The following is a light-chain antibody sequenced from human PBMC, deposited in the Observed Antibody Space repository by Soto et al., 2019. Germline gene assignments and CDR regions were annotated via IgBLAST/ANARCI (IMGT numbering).Light chain of an antibody. Sequence: DIQMTQSSSSLSASVGDRVTITCRASLNIGDSVSWLQQKAGKPPTQLIYGASALQSGVPVTFSGSASGTYFTLTIRNMQREDFATYYCLQTYNLPRTFGQGTKVEFK. CDR1: LNIGDS. CDR3: LQTYNLPRT. CDR2: GAS. J-gene: IGKJ1*01. V-gene: IGKV1-39*01.